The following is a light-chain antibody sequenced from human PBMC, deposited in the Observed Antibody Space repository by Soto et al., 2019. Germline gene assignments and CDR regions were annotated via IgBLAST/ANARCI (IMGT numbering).Light chain of an antibody. CDR1: SSDVGGYNY. V-gene: IGLV2-14*01. Sequence: QSVLALPASVSGSPGQSITISCTGTSSDVGGYNYVSWYQQHPGKAPKLMTFEVSNRPSGVSNRYSGSKSGSSDSMASSGLQAEDAADYYRRSYTRSCTRVFGTGPKPTVL. CDR3: RSYTRSCTRV. J-gene: IGLJ1*01. CDR2: EVS.